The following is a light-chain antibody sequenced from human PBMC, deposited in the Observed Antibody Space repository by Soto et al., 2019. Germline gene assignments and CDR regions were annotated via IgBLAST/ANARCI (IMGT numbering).Light chain of an antibody. Sequence: EVVLTQSPVTLSLSPGARATLSCRASQSFRGLLAWYQQKPGQAPRLLIYDAYNRATGIPARFSGSGSGTDFTLTISSLEPEDLAVYYCQQREHWPPITFGQGTRLEIK. V-gene: IGKV3-11*01. CDR2: DAY. CDR1: QSFRGL. J-gene: IGKJ5*01. CDR3: QQREHWPPIT.